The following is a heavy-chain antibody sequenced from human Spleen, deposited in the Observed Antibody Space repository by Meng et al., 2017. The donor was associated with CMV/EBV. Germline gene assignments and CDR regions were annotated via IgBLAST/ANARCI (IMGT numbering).Heavy chain of an antibody. CDR1: GGSISSGSYY. CDR3: AGVTDDSSGSSFDY. D-gene: IGHD3-22*01. J-gene: IGHJ4*02. Sequence: QVQLQESGPGLVKPSQTLSLTCTVSGGSISSGSYYWSWIRQPAGKGLEWIGRIYTSGSTNYNPSLKSRVTISVDTSKNQFSLKLSSVTAADTAVYYCAGVTDDSSGSSFDYWGQGTLVTVSS. CDR2: IYTSGST. V-gene: IGHV4-61*02.